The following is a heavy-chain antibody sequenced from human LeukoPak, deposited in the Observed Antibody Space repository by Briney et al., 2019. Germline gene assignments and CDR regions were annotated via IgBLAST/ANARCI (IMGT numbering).Heavy chain of an antibody. CDR1: GGSFSGYY. CDR2: INHSGST. J-gene: IGHJ1*01. D-gene: IGHD3-22*01. Sequence: SETLSLTCAVYGGSFSGYYWSWIRQPPGKGLEWIGEINHSGSTNHNPSLKSRVTISVDTSKNQFSLKLSSVTAADTAVYYCARGYYDSSGYRLAEYFQHWGQGTLVTVSS. V-gene: IGHV4-34*01. CDR3: ARGYYDSSGYRLAEYFQH.